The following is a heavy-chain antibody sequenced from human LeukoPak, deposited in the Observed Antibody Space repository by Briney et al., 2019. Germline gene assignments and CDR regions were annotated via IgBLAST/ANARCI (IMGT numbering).Heavy chain of an antibody. D-gene: IGHD2-8*01. CDR3: AGIHYWTK. Sequence: GGSLRLCCAASGFTFVIHDMSWVRQVTGKGLEWVSEISPDGSTTHYLDSVKGRFIISRDNSENTLYLQMNSLRAEDTAVYYCAGIHYWTKWGQGTLVTVSS. CDR1: GFTFVIHD. CDR2: ISPDGSTT. J-gene: IGHJ4*02. V-gene: IGHV3-23*01.